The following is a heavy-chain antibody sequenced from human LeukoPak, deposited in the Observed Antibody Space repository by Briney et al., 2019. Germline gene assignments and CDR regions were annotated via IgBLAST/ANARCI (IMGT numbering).Heavy chain of an antibody. CDR1: GVTFSSHG. J-gene: IGHJ3*02. Sequence: GGSLRLSCAASGVTFSSHGMSWVRQAPGKGLEWVSSINGGAVNTFYADSVKGRLTISRDNSKNTLYLQMNSLRVADMAVYYCVKSRVALNDFDTWGQGTMVTVSS. CDR2: INGGAVNT. CDR3: VKSRVALNDFDT. V-gene: IGHV3-23*01. D-gene: IGHD2-15*01.